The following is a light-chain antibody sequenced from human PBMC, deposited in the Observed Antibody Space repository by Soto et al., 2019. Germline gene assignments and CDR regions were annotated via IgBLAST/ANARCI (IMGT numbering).Light chain of an antibody. J-gene: IGKJ1*01. CDR3: QQYGSSSWT. CDR1: QSVSSSY. V-gene: IGKV3-20*01. CDR2: GTS. Sequence: DIVLTPSPGTLSLSPGERATLSCRASQSVSSSYLAWYQQKPGQAPRLLIYGTSSRAPAIPDRFSGSGSGTDFTLTISRLEPEDFAVYYCQQYGSSSWTFGQGTKV.